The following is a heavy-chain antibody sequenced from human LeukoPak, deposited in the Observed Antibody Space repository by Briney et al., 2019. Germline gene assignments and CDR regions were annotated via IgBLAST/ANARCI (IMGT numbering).Heavy chain of an antibody. CDR3: ARGGYDLDY. CDR2: INPFSGGT. D-gene: IGHD3-22*01. CDR1: GYTFTGYY. Sequence: ASVKVSCKASGYTFTGYYMHWVRQAPGQGLEWMGWINPFSGGTKYAQKFQGWVTMTRDTSISTAYMELSRLTSDDMAVYYCARGGYDLDYWGQGTLVTVSS. J-gene: IGHJ4*02. V-gene: IGHV1-2*04.